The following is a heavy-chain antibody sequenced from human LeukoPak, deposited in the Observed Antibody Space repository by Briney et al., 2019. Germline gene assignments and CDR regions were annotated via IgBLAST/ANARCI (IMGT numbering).Heavy chain of an antibody. J-gene: IGHJ6*02. CDR3: ARVIAAAGNPYYYYGMDV. D-gene: IGHD6-13*01. V-gene: IGHV4-4*02. CDR1: GLTFSSHP. CDR2: IYHSGST. Sequence: GSLRLSCAASGLTFSSHPMSWVRQPPGKGLEWIGEIYHSGSTNYNPSLKSRVTISVDKSKNQFSLKLSSVTAADTAVYYCARVIAAAGNPYYYYGMDVWGQGTTVTVSS.